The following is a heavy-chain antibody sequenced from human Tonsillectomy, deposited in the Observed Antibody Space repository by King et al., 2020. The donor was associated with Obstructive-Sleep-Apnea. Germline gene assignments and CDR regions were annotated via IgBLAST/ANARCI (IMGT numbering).Heavy chain of an antibody. CDR3: ARDMSAYDSTSPAY. D-gene: IGHD3-10*01. CDR2: ISPNSCAT. J-gene: IGHJ4*02. CDR1: GYTFTGYY. V-gene: IGHV1-2*02. Sequence: QLVQSGAEVKKPGASVKVSCKASGYTFTGYYIHWVRRAPGQGLEWMGWISPNSCATTYAQKFQDRVTMTRDTSISTAYMDLSRLRSDDTAIYYCARDMSAYDSTSPAYWGQGTLVTVSS.